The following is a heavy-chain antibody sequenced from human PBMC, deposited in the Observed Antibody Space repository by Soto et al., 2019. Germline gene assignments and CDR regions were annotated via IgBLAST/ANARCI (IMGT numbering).Heavy chain of an antibody. CDR1: AGSASSHH. Sequence: SQTLSLTCFVSAGSASSHHWSWILPLPGQRLEWIAYTSDTRNTNYNPSLQSRVTISLDTSKNELSFMLTSMTAAHTAVYYCARDMHAGFTHYFDPGGQGTLVTVS. V-gene: IGHV4-59*02. CDR2: TSDTRNT. CDR3: ARDMHAGFTHYFDP. J-gene: IGHJ5*02. D-gene: IGHD1-1*01.